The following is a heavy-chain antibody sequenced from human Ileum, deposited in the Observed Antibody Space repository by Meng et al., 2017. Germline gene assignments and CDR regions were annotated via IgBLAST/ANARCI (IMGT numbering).Heavy chain of an antibody. CDR3: AKFFCSTNSCYLYYFDY. CDR1: GFTFSSYG. Sequence: EVQLLESGGGLVQPGGSLRLSCAASGFTFSSYGMSWVRQASGKGLEWVSAISGSGGSTYYADSVKGRFTISRDNSKNTLYVQMNSLRAEDTAIYYCAKFFCSTNSCYLYYFDYWGQGTLVTVSS. J-gene: IGHJ4*02. V-gene: IGHV3-23*01. CDR2: ISGSGGST. D-gene: IGHD2-2*01.